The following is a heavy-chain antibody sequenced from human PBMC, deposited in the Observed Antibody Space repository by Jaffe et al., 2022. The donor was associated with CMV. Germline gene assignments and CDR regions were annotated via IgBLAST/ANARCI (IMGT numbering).Heavy chain of an antibody. V-gene: IGHV1-2*02. CDR2: INPNSGLT. CDR1: GYTFNVYY. J-gene: IGHJ6*02. CDR3: AREAVQLERRSFTYYGMDV. Sequence: QVQLVQSGAEVKKPGASVRVSCKASGYTFNVYYIHWVRQAPGQGPECLGWINPNSGLTHYAQKFEGRVTLTRDASIDTAYMDLTRLTSDDTAVYYCAREAVQLERRSFTYYGMDVWGQGTTVTVSS. D-gene: IGHD1-1*01.